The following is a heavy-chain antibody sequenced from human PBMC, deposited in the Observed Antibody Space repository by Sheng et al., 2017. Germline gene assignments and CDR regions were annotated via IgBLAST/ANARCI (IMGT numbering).Heavy chain of an antibody. V-gene: IGHV4-38-2*01. Sequence: QVQLQESGPGLVKPSETLSLTCAVSGYSISSGYYWGWIRQPPGKGLEWIGSIYHSGSTYYNPSLKSRVTISVDTSKNQFSLKLSSVTAADTAVYYCAKIGYCSSTSCYTNLDYSGPGNPGHRLL. CDR3: AKIGYCSSTSCYTNLDY. CDR1: GYSISSGYY. D-gene: IGHD2-2*02. J-gene: IGHJ4*02. CDR2: IYHSGST.